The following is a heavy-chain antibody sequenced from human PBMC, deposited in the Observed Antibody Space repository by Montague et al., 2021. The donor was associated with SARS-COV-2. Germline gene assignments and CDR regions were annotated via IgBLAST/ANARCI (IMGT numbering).Heavy chain of an antibody. J-gene: IGHJ4*02. CDR1: GGSISSDSYH. CDR3: ARAVIYGGYAFAYFDF. Sequence: TLSLTCTVSGGSISSDSYHWSWIRQPAGKGLEWIGRVYTTGSTTYNPSLKSRVTISGDTSRNQFSLRLTSVTAADTAMYYCARAVIYGGYAFAYFDFWGQGVLVTVSS. CDR2: VYTTGST. D-gene: IGHD5-12*01. V-gene: IGHV4-61*02.